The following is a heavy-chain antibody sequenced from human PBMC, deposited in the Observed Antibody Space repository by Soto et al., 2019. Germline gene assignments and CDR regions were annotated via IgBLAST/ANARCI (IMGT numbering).Heavy chain of an antibody. CDR1: GYTFAHYY. J-gene: IGHJ4*02. CDR2: MDPRTGTSGTL. V-gene: IGHV1-46*04. D-gene: IGHD3-16*02. Sequence: QVQLVQSGAEVKSPGTSVTLSCQTSGYTFAHYYIHWVRQAPGQGLEYMGIMDPRTGTSGTLTSPQSVQGRLSITGDASTSTVYMDLNNLRSWDTAIYYCARLSRITFIVDWGQGTLVTVSS. CDR3: ARLSRITFIVD.